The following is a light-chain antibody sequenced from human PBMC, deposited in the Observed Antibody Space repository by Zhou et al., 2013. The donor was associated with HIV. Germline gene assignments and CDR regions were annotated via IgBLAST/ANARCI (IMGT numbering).Light chain of an antibody. CDR1: QSVNSGY. Sequence: IVLTQSPGTLSLSPGERATLSCRASQSVNSGYFAWYQQNPGRAPRLLIYGTSTRATGIPDRFSGSGSGTDFTLTISTVEPEDSAVYYCQQYNLPQGYTFGQGTQAG. V-gene: IGKV3-20*01. CDR2: GTS. J-gene: IGKJ2*01. CDR3: QQYNLPQGYT.